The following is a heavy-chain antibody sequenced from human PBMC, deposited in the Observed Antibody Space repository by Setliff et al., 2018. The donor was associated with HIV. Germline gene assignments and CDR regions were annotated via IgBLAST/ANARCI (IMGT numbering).Heavy chain of an antibody. CDR2: IKLHGSEK. V-gene: IGHV3-7*01. J-gene: IGHJ4*01. Sequence: GESLRLSCEGSGFDFSTYWMSWVRQAPGKGLEWVANIKLHGSEKYYVDSVKGRFTISRDDAKNSLYLQMNSLRVENTAVYYCARDRVPHYWGRGIRVTVSS. CDR1: GFDFSTYW. CDR3: ARDRVPHY. D-gene: IGHD3-10*01.